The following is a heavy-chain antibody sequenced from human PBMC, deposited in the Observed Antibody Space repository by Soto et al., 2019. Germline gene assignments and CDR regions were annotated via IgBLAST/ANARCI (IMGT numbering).Heavy chain of an antibody. V-gene: IGHV3-30-3*01. J-gene: IGHJ1*01. CDR1: GFTLSNYP. D-gene: IGHD3-22*01. CDR3: ARDRARTSGYYFGNFQH. Sequence: ESGGGVVQPGRSLRLSCAASGFTLSNYPMHWVRQAPGKGLEWVAVISYDGNNQYYADSVKGRFTISRDHSRNTLYLQMNSLRAEDTAVYYCARDRARTSGYYFGNFQHWGQGTLVTVSS. CDR2: ISYDGNNQ.